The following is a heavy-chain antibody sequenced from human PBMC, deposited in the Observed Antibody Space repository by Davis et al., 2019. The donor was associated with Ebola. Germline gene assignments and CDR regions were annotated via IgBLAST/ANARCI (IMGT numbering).Heavy chain of an antibody. V-gene: IGHV4-34*01. Sequence: SETLSLTCAVYGGSFSDYYWSWIRQPPGKGLEWIGEINHSGSTNYSPSLKSRVTISIDTSKNQFSLRLNSVAAADTAVYYCSYGDYHAENWGQGTLVTVSS. D-gene: IGHD4-17*01. CDR2: INHSGST. CDR3: SYGDYHAEN. J-gene: IGHJ4*02. CDR1: GGSFSDYY.